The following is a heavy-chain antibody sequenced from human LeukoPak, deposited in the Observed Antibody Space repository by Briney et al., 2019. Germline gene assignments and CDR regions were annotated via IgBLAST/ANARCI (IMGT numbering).Heavy chain of an antibody. CDR3: ARGRGILRYFDWLPSSAFDI. CDR2: INPNSGGT. V-gene: IGHV1-2*02. CDR1: GYTFTGYY. J-gene: IGHJ3*02. D-gene: IGHD3-9*01. Sequence: ASVKVSCKASGYTFTGYYMHWVRQAPGQGLEWMGWINPNSGGTNYAQKFQGRVTMTRDTSISTAYMELSRLRSDDTAVYYCARGRGILRYFDWLPSSAFDIWGQGTVVTVSS.